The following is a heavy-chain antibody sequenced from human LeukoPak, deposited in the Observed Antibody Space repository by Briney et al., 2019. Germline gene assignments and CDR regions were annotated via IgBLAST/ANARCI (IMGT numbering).Heavy chain of an antibody. CDR2: IYYSGST. CDR1: GGSISSSSYY. D-gene: IGHD3-16*01. Sequence: PSETLSLTCTVSGGSISSSSYYWGWIRQPPGKGLEWIGSIYYSGSTYYNPSLKSRVTISVDTSKNQFSLKLSSVTAADTAVYYCARADPLEGDTWFDPWGQGTLVTVSS. CDR3: ARADPLEGDTWFDP. V-gene: IGHV4-39*07. J-gene: IGHJ5*02.